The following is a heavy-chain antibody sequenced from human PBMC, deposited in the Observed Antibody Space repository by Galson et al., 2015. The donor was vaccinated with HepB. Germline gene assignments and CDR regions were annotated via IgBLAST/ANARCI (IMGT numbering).Heavy chain of an antibody. D-gene: IGHD4-23*01. Sequence: QVQLQESGPGLVKPSETLSLTCTVSGGSISSFYWSWIRQPPGKGLEWIGYVYSSGSTNYNPSLKSRVTISVDTSKNQFSLKLNSVTAADTAVYYCARGGGGNSRLFDYWGQGTLVTVSS. V-gene: IGHV4-59*01. J-gene: IGHJ4*02. CDR1: GGSISSFY. CDR3: ARGGGGNSRLFDY. CDR2: VYSSGST.